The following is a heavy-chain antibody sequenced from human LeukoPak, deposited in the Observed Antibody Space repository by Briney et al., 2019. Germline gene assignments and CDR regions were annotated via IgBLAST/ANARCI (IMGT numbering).Heavy chain of an antibody. J-gene: IGHJ6*02. V-gene: IGHV1-46*01. D-gene: IGHD4-17*01. CDR2: INPSGGGT. CDR1: GYTFTSYY. Sequence: ASVKVSCKSSGYTFTSYYMHWVRQAPGQGLEWMGVINPSGGGTSYAQKFQGRVTMTTDTSTSTVYMELSSLRSEDTAVYSCARDLGRLRSPGHFYYYGMDVWGQGTTVTVSS. CDR3: ARDLGRLRSPGHFYYYGMDV.